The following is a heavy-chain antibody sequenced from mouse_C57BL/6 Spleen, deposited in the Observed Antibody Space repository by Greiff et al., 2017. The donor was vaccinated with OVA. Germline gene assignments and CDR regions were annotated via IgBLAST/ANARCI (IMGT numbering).Heavy chain of an antibody. CDR3: ARRGTGTEAMDY. J-gene: IGHJ4*01. CDR2: IHPNSGST. Sequence: QVQLQQPGAELVKPGASVKLSCKASGYTFTSYWMHWVKQRPGQGLEWIGMIHPNSGSTNYNEKFKSKATLTVDKSSSTAYMQLSSLTSEDSAVYYCARRGTGTEAMDYWGQGTSVTVSS. CDR1: GYTFTSYW. V-gene: IGHV1-64*01. D-gene: IGHD4-1*01.